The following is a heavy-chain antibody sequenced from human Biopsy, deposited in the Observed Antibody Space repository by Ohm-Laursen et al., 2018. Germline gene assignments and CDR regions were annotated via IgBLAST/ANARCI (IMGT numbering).Heavy chain of an antibody. D-gene: IGHD6-6*01. CDR3: ARGYSRRVSIFEASIYWFDT. CDR1: GYSFSTYD. V-gene: IGHV1-8*01. J-gene: IGHJ5*02. CDR2: MIPSSGKT. Sequence: SSVKVSCKASGYSFSTYDVNWVRQARGQGLEWMGWMIPSSGKTGYAQRFQGRVTLTMNTSISTAYMELSGLRSEDTAVYFCARGYSRRVSIFEASIYWFDTWGQGTLVTVSS.